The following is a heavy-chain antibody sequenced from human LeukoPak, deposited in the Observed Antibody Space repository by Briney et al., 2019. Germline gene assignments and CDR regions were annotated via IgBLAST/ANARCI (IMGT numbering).Heavy chain of an antibody. J-gene: IGHJ5*02. D-gene: IGHD5-12*01. Sequence: SETLSLTCTVSGGSISSSSYYWGWIRQPPGKGLEWIGSIYYSGSTYYNPSLKSRVTISVDTSKNQSSLKLSSVTAADTAVYYCAGESGGDNWFDPWGQGTLVTVSS. CDR1: GGSISSSSYY. V-gene: IGHV4-39*02. CDR3: AGESGGDNWFDP. CDR2: IYYSGST.